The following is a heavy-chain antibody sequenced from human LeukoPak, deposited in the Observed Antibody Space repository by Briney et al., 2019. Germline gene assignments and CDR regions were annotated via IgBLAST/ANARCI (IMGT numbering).Heavy chain of an antibody. CDR2: ISSSGSTI. Sequence: GGSLRLSCAASGFTFSSYEMNWVRQAPGKGLEWVSYISSSGSTIYYADSVKGRFTISRDNAKNSLYLQMNSLRAEDTAVYYCAELGITMIGGVCGKGTTVTISS. CDR3: AELGITMIGGV. CDR1: GFTFSSYE. J-gene: IGHJ6*04. V-gene: IGHV3-48*03. D-gene: IGHD3-10*02.